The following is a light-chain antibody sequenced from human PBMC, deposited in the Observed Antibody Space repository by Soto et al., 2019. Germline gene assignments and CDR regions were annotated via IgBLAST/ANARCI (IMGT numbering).Light chain of an antibody. J-gene: IGKJ1*01. V-gene: IGKV1-9*01. CDR1: QGISNF. Sequence: DIQLTQSPSFLSASVGDRVIITCRASQGISNFLAWYQQKPGKAPKLLIYSASTLQSGVPPRFSGSGSGTDFTLTISSLQPEDFASYYCQQLNSYPRTFGQGTKVEVK. CDR3: QQLNSYPRT. CDR2: SAS.